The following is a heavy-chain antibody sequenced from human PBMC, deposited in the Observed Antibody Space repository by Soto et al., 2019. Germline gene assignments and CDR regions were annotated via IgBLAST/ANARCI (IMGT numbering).Heavy chain of an antibody. V-gene: IGHV3-23*01. D-gene: IGHD6-6*01. CDR2: ISGSGGST. CDR1: GFTFSSYA. Sequence: GGSLRLSCAASGFTFSSYAMSWVRQAPGKGLEWVSAISGSGGSTYYADSVKGRFTISRDNSKNTLYLQMNSLRSEDTAVYYCARDRSSARPVYYYYMDVWGKGTTVTVSS. J-gene: IGHJ6*03. CDR3: ARDRSSARPVYYYYMDV.